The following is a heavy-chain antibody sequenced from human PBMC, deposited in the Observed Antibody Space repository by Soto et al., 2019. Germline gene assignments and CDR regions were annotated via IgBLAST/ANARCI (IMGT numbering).Heavy chain of an antibody. CDR3: ARVGVPVSTAPFFYYGLGV. D-gene: IGHD1-26*01. CDR2: IYRSGNT. V-gene: IGHV4-30-4*08. CDR1: GGSISGDDYY. Sequence: QVHLQESGPGLVKPSQTLSLTCTVSGGSISGDDYYWSWLRQPPGRGLEWIGDIYRSGNTYYNPSLNSRVAMSVATSKNQFSLNVTSVTAADTAVYYCARVGVPVSTAPFFYYGLGVWGQGTTVSVSS. J-gene: IGHJ6*02.